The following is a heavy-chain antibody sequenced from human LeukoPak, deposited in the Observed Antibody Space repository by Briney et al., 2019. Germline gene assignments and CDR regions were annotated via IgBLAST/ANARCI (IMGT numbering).Heavy chain of an antibody. CDR1: GFTFSSYA. J-gene: IGHJ4*02. Sequence: SGGSLRLSCAASGFTFSSYAMSWVRQAPGKGLEWVSAISGSGDSTYYGDSVKGRFTISGDNSKNTLYLQMNSLRAEDTAVYYCAKTRPLDSSSWSHGDYWGQGTLVTVS. D-gene: IGHD6-13*01. V-gene: IGHV3-23*01. CDR2: ISGSGDST. CDR3: AKTRPLDSSSWSHGDY.